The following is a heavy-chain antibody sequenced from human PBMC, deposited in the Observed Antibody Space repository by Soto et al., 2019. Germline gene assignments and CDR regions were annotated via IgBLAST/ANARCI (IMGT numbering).Heavy chain of an antibody. V-gene: IGHV4-34*01. CDR3: ARKYSSSSPLDYGMDV. CDR2: INHSGNT. CDR1: GASLSDNY. D-gene: IGHD6-6*01. J-gene: IGHJ6*02. Sequence: SETLSLTCAVYGASLSDNYCNWLRQPPGKGLEWIGEINHSGNTNYNPSLRSRVTISIDTSKNQFSLKLSSVTAADTAVYYCARKYSSSSPLDYGMDVWGQGTTVTVSS.